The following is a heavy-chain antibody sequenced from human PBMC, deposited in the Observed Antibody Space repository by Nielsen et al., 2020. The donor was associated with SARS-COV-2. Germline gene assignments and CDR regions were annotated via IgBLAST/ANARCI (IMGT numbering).Heavy chain of an antibody. D-gene: IGHD2-15*01. V-gene: IGHV1-3*01. CDR1: GYDLTTYA. Sequence: ASVKVSCKASGYDLTTYAMHWVRQAPGQRLEWMGWINAGTGNTKYSQKFQGKITLNSDTSASTTYMELSSLTSEDTAIYYCARVRYCSGGSCFDNWGQGTLVTVSS. CDR2: INAGTGNT. CDR3: ARVRYCSGGSCFDN. J-gene: IGHJ4*02.